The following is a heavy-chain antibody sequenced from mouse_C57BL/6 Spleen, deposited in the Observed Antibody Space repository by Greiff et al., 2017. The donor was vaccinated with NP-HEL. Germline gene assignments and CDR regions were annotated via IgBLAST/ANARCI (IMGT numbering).Heavy chain of an antibody. J-gene: IGHJ1*03. CDR3: ARRGYGSNWYFDV. Sequence: QVQLKQSGPELVKPGASVKISCKASGYSFTSYYIHWVKQRPGQGLEWIGWIYPGSGNTKYNEKFKGKATLTADTSSSTAYMQLSSLTSEDSAVYYCARRGYGSNWYFDVWGTGTTVTVSS. V-gene: IGHV1-66*01. D-gene: IGHD1-1*01. CDR1: GYSFTSYY. CDR2: IYPGSGNT.